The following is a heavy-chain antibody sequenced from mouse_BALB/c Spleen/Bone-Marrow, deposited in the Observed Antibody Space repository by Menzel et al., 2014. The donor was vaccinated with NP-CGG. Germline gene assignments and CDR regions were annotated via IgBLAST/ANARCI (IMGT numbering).Heavy chain of an antibody. J-gene: IGHJ2*01. V-gene: IGHV1-18*01. Sequence: EVQLQESGPELVKPGASVKIPCKASGYTFTDYNMDWVKQSHGKSLEWIGDINPNNGGTIYNQKFKGKATLTVDKSPSTAYMELRSLTSEDTAVYYCARSAYYGYYFDYWGQGTTLTVSS. CDR1: GYTFTDYN. D-gene: IGHD2-9*01. CDR2: INPNNGGT. CDR3: ARSAYYGYYFDY.